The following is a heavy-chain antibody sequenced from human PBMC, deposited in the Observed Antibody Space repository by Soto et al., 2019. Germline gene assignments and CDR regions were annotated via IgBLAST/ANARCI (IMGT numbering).Heavy chain of an antibody. J-gene: IGHJ5*02. V-gene: IGHV4-59*01. CDR1: GGSISSYY. CDR2: IYYSGST. Sequence: SETLSLTCTVSGGSISSYYWSWIRQPPGKGLEWIAYIYYSGSTNYNPSLKSRVTISVDTSKNQFSLKLSSVTAADTAVYYCARDSPKYYYDSSGYYSWFDPWGQGTLVTVSS. D-gene: IGHD3-22*01. CDR3: ARDSPKYYYDSSGYYSWFDP.